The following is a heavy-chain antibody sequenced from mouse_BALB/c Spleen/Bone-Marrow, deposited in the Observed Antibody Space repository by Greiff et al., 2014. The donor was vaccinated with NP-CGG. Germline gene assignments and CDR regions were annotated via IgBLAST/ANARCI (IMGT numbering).Heavy chain of an antibody. V-gene: IGHV1-82*01. CDR2: IYPGDGDT. CDR3: ARSDGYRAMDY. J-gene: IGHJ4*01. CDR1: GYAFSYSW. Sequence: QVQLQQSGPELVKPGASVKISCKASGYAFSYSWMNWVKQRPGQGLEWIGRIYPGDGDTYYNGKFKGRATLTADKSSSTAYMQLSSLTSVDSAVYFCARSDGYRAMDYSGQGSSVTVSS. D-gene: IGHD2-3*01.